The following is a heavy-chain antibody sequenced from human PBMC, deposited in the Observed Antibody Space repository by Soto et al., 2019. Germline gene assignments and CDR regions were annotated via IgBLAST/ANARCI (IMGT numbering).Heavy chain of an antibody. CDR1: VGSISSSSYY. CDR2: IYHSGST. Sequence: QLQLQESGPGLVKPSETLSLTCTVSVGSISSSSYYWGWIRQPPGKELEWIGAIYHSGSTYYHPSLKSRVTISVDTSKNQFSLRLTSLTAADTAVYFCARQTGGFGYYFDYWGQGTLVTVSS. J-gene: IGHJ4*02. D-gene: IGHD3-16*01. V-gene: IGHV4-39*01. CDR3: ARQTGGFGYYFDY.